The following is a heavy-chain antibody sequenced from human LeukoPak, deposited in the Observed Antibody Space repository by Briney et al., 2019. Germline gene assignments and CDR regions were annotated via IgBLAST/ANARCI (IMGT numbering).Heavy chain of an antibody. D-gene: IGHD2-15*01. J-gene: IGHJ5*02. V-gene: IGHV3-11*06. CDR1: GFTFSDYY. CDR2: ISSSSSYT. CDR3: ARDRYCSGGSCYGWFDP. Sequence: GGSLRLSCAASGFTFSDYYMSWIRQAPGKGLEWVSYISSSSSYTKYADSVKGRFTISRDNAKNPLYLQMNSLGAEDTAVYHCARDRYCSGGSCYGWFDPWGQGTLVTVSS.